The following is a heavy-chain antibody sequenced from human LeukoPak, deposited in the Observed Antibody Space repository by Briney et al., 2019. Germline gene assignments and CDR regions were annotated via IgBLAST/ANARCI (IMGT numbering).Heavy chain of an antibody. CDR1: EGTFSSYA. D-gene: IGHD1-14*01. V-gene: IGHV1-69*01. CDR3: ARGTTGYDAFDI. J-gene: IGHJ3*02. CDR2: IIPIFGTA. Sequence: SVKVSCKASEGTFSSYAISWVRQAPGQGLEWMGGIIPIFGTANYAQKFQGRVTITADESTSTAYMELSSLRSEDTAVYYCARGTTGYDAFDIWGQGTMVTVSS.